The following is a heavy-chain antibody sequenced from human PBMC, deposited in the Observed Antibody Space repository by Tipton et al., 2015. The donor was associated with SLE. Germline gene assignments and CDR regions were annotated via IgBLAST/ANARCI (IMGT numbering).Heavy chain of an antibody. CDR2: INPSGDGSRP. D-gene: IGHD6-19*01. CDR3: TRDSVNGWFSVDF. Sequence: QVQLVQSGAEVKKSGASVKISCKASGYSFTSHYLHWVRQAPGQGLEWMGVINPSGDGSRPTYAQTLQDRVTMTTDTSTSTAYMELSRLESEDTAVYYCTRDSVNGWFSVDFWGQGTLVTVSS. CDR1: GYSFTSHY. V-gene: IGHV1-46*01. J-gene: IGHJ4*02.